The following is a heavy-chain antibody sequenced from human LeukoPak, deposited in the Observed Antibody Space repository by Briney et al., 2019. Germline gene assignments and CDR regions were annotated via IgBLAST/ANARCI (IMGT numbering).Heavy chain of an antibody. CDR3: ARTVRHTNWFDP. CDR2: IYYSGST. V-gene: IGHV4-59*01. CDR1: GGSISSYY. J-gene: IGHJ5*02. D-gene: IGHD4-17*01. Sequence: SETLSLTCTVSGGSISSYYWSWIRQPPGKGLEWIGYIYYSGSTYYNPSLKSRVTISVDTSKNQFSLKLSSVTAADTAVYYCARTVRHTNWFDPWGQGTLVTVSS.